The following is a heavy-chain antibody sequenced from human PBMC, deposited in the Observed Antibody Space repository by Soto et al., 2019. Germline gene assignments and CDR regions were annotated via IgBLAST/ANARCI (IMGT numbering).Heavy chain of an antibody. CDR1: GFRFDDYS. CDR2: ITWNGGNT. V-gene: IGHV3-43*01. Sequence: GGSLRLSCAASGFRFDDYSIHWVRQAPGKGLEWVSLITWNGGNTYYADSVKGRFTISRDGTKKSVSLQMTSLKTEDTGLYYCARETLSFGSALDVWGQGTTVTVSS. CDR3: ARETLSFGSALDV. D-gene: IGHD3-3*01. J-gene: IGHJ6*02.